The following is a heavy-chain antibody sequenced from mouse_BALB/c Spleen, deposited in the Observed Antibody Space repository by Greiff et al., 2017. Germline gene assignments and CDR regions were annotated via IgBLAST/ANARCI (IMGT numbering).Heavy chain of an antibody. CDR1: GFTFSSYA. V-gene: IGHV5-9-4*01. CDR2: ISSGGSYT. CDR3: ARDTAQYYYAMDY. J-gene: IGHJ4*01. Sequence: EVKVVESGGGLVKPGGSLKLSCAASGFTFSSYAMSWVRQSPEKRLEWVAEISSGGSYTYYPDTVTGRFTISRDNAKNTLYLEMSSLRSEDTAMYYCARDTAQYYYAMDYWGQGTSVTVSS.